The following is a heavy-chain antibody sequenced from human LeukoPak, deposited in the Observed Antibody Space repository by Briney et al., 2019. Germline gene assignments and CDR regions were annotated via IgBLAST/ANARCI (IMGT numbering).Heavy chain of an antibody. CDR2: ISSSSSYT. Sequence: GGSLRLSCAASGFTFSDYYMSWIRQAPGKGLQWVSYISSSSSYTNYADSVKGRFTISRDNAKNSLYLQMNSLRAEDTAVYYCARVPAYGDYFDYWGQGTLVTVSS. V-gene: IGHV3-11*05. D-gene: IGHD4-17*01. CDR3: ARVPAYGDYFDY. J-gene: IGHJ4*02. CDR1: GFTFSDYY.